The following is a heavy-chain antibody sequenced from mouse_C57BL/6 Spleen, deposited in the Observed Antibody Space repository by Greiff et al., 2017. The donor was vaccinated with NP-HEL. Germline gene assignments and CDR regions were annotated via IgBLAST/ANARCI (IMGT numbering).Heavy chain of an antibody. CDR3: ASAYYSNYYAMDY. J-gene: IGHJ4*01. Sequence: QVQLKESGPGLVAPSQSLSITCTVSGFSLTSYGVHWVRQPPGKGLEWLVVIWSDGSTTYNSALKSRLSISKDNSKSQVFLKMNSLQTDDTAMYYCASAYYSNYYAMDYWGQGTSVTVSS. D-gene: IGHD2-5*01. CDR2: IWSDGST. V-gene: IGHV2-6*03. CDR1: GFSLTSYG.